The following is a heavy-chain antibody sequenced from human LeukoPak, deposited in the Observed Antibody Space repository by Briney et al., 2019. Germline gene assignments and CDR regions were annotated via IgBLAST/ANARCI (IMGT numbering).Heavy chain of an antibody. CDR3: ASSIPGASRIWFNP. CDR1: GASISSYY. J-gene: IGHJ5*02. V-gene: IGHV4-59*01. Sequence: SETLSLTCTVSGASISSYYWNWIRQSPGKGLEGIGYVNYIGNTEYNPSLKRRVTISVDTSKIQFFLKVSSVTAADTAVYYCASSIPGASRIWFNPWGQGTLVTVSS. D-gene: IGHD1-26*01. CDR2: VNYIGNT.